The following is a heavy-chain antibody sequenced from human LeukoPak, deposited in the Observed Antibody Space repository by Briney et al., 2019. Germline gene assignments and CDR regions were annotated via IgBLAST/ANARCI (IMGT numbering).Heavy chain of an antibody. V-gene: IGHV3-15*01. CDR3: AADSPVSMAHSFDY. D-gene: IGHD2-21*01. CDR2: AKSKDSGGTI. CDR1: GFTFNNAW. J-gene: IGHJ4*02. Sequence: GGSLRLSCAASGFTFNNAWMSWVRQAPGKGLEWVGRAKSKDSGGTIDYAAPVKDRFTISRDDSETTLYLQMHGLKTEDTAVYFCAADSPVSMAHSFDYWGQGILDIVSS.